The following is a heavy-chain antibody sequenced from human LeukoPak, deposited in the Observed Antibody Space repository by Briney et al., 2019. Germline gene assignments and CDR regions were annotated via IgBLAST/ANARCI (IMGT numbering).Heavy chain of an antibody. CDR3: ARGWDPYYDSSGLDY. J-gene: IGHJ4*02. V-gene: IGHV3-23*01. Sequence: PGGSLRLSCAASGFTFSSYAMSWVRQAPGKGREGVSAISGSGGSTYYADSVKGRFTISRDNSKNTLYLQMNSLRAEDTAVYYCARGWDPYYDSSGLDYWGQGTLVTVSS. CDR1: GFTFSSYA. CDR2: ISGSGGST. D-gene: IGHD3-22*01.